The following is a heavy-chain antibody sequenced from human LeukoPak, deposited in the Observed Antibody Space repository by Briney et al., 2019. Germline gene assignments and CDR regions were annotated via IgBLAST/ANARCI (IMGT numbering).Heavy chain of an antibody. CDR3: ASYYYDSSGYYYGYFQH. CDR2: INHSGST. Sequence: SETLSLTCAVYGGSFSGYYWSWIRQPPGKGLEWIGEINHSGSTNYNPSLKSRVTISVDTTKNQFSLKLSSVTAADTAVYYCASYYYDSSGYYYGYFQHWGQGTLVTVSS. J-gene: IGHJ1*01. D-gene: IGHD3-22*01. CDR1: GGSFSGYY. V-gene: IGHV4-34*01.